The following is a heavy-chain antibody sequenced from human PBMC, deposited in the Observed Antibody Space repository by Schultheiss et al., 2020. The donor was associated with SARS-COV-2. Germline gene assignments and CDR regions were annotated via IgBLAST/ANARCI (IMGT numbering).Heavy chain of an antibody. D-gene: IGHD1-26*01. J-gene: IGHJ3*02. Sequence: SETLSLTCAVYGGSFSGYYWSWIRQPPGKGLEWIGYIYYSGSTNYNPSLKSRVTMSVDTSKNQFSLKLSSVTAADTAVYYCARQASGSYQTRAFDIWGQGTMVTVSS. V-gene: IGHV4-59*08. CDR1: GGSFSGYY. CDR3: ARQASGSYQTRAFDI. CDR2: IYYSGST.